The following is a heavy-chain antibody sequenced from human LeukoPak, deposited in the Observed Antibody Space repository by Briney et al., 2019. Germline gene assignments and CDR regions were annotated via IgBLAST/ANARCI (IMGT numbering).Heavy chain of an antibody. CDR2: IYYSGST. Sequence: SETLSLTCTVSGGSISSYYWSWIRQPPGKGLEWIGYIYYSGSTNYNPSLKSRVTISVDTSKNQFSLQLNSVTPEDTAVYYCARDLAAAGFFDYWGQGTLVTVSS. V-gene: IGHV4-59*12. CDR1: GGSISSYY. D-gene: IGHD6-13*01. CDR3: ARDLAAAGFFDY. J-gene: IGHJ4*02.